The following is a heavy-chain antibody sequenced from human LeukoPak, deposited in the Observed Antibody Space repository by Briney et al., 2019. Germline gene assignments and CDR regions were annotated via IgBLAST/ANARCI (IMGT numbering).Heavy chain of an antibody. CDR1: GGSISSYY. Sequence: SETLSLTCTVSGGSISSYYWSWIRQPPGKGLEWIGYIYYSGSTNYNPSLKSRVTISVDTSKNQFSLKLSSVTAADTAVYYCARSTGYSSSWEFDYWGQGTLVTVSS. V-gene: IGHV4-59*12. CDR3: ARSTGYSSSWEFDY. CDR2: IYYSGST. D-gene: IGHD6-13*01. J-gene: IGHJ4*02.